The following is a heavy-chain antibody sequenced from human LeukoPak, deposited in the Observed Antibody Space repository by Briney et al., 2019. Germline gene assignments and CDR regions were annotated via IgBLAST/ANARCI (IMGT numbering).Heavy chain of an antibody. CDR3: ARDAVAVAGPLDY. CDR1: GGTFSSYA. CDR2: IIPILGIA. J-gene: IGHJ4*02. Sequence: SVTVSCKASGGTFSSYAISWVRQAPGQGLEWMGRIIPILGIANYAQKFQGRFTITADKSTSTAYIELSSLRSEDTAVYYCARDAVAVAGPLDYWGQGTLVTVSS. D-gene: IGHD6-19*01. V-gene: IGHV1-69*04.